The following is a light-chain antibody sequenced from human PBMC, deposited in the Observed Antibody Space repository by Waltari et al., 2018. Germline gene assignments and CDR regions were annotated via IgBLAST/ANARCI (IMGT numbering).Light chain of an antibody. CDR3: NSYTSSSTLV. J-gene: IGLJ2*01. CDR2: EDS. Sequence: QSSLTQPASVSGSPGQSITISCTGTSSDVGAYNSVSWYQQHPVRAPKLMIYEDSKRPSGVSNRFSGSKSGNTASLTISGLQAEDEADYYCNSYTSSSTLVFGGGTKLTVL. V-gene: IGLV2-14*01. CDR1: SSDVGAYNS.